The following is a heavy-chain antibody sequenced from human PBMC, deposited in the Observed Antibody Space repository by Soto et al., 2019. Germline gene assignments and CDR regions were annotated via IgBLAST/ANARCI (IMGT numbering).Heavy chain of an antibody. CDR2: TYYRSKWYN. Sequence: SQTLSLTCAISGDSVSSNSAAWNWIRHSPSRGLEWLGRTYYRSKWYNDYAVSMRSRITINPDTTKNQFSLQLNSATPEDTAVCYCATWSCDYWGQGTLVTVSS. D-gene: IGHD1-26*01. V-gene: IGHV6-1*01. CDR3: ATWSCDY. J-gene: IGHJ4*02. CDR1: GDSVSSNSAA.